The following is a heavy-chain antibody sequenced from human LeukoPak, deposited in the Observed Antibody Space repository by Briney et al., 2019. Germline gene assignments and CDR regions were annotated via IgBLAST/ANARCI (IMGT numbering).Heavy chain of an antibody. V-gene: IGHV4-34*01. CDR2: INHSGST. J-gene: IGHJ5*02. Sequence: SETLFLTCAVYGGSFSGYYWSWIRQPPGKGLEWIGEINHSGSTNYNPSLKSRVTISVDTSKNQFSLKLSSVTAADTAVYYCARGEHVLRFLEWLLTFDPWGQGTLVTVSS. CDR1: GGSFSGYY. D-gene: IGHD3-3*01. CDR3: ARGEHVLRFLEWLLTFDP.